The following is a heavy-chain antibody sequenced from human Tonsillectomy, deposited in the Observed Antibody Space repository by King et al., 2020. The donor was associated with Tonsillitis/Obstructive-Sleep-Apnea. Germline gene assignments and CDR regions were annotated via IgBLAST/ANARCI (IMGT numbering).Heavy chain of an antibody. CDR3: ARQGYSSGWYYFDY. D-gene: IGHD6-19*01. CDR2: IYYSGGT. V-gene: IGHV4-59*08. J-gene: IGHJ4*02. CDR1: GASISSYY. Sequence: QLQESGPGLVKPSETLSLTCTVSGASISSYYWSWIRQPPGKGLEWIGDIYYSGGTNHNPSLKSRVTISVDTSKNQFSLKLTSVTAADTALYYCARQGYSSGWYYFDYWGQGTLVTVSS.